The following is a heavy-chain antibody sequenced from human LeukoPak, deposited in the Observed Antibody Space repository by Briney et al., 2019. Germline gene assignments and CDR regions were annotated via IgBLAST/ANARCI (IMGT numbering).Heavy chain of an antibody. CDR3: ARGLPGSSSWPPDY. CDR1: GGSFSGYY. V-gene: IGHV4-34*01. J-gene: IGHJ4*02. D-gene: IGHD6-13*01. CDR2: VNHSGST. Sequence: SETLSLTCAVYGGSFSGYYWSWIRQPPGKGLEWIGEVNHSGSTNYNPSLKSRVTISVDTSKNQFSLKLSSVTAADTAVYYCARGLPGSSSWPPDYWGQGTLVTVSS.